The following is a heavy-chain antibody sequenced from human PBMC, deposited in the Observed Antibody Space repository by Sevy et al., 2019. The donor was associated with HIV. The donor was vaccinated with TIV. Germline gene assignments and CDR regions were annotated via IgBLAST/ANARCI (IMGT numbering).Heavy chain of an antibody. CDR3: ARGGRHYYDSSGYYEFGTFDY. V-gene: IGHV4-59*11. D-gene: IGHD3-22*01. CDR2: IHYSGST. J-gene: IGHJ4*02. Sequence: SETLSLTCTVSGDSMNSHYWSWLRQSPGKGLEWIGYIHYSGSTSYNPSLRGRVTISIDTSKNQFSLKLNSVTTADTAVYYCARGGRHYYDSSGYYEFGTFDYWGQGTLVTVSS. CDR1: GDSMNSHY.